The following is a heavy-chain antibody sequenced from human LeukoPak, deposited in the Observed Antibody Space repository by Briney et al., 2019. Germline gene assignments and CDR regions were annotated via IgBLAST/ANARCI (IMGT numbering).Heavy chain of an antibody. CDR1: GYTLTSYA. V-gene: IGHV1-3*01. CDR3: ARERVAVDYGMDV. J-gene: IGHJ6*02. D-gene: IGHD6-19*01. CDR2: INAGNGNT. Sequence: ASVKVSCKAFGYTLTSYAMHWVRQAPGQRLEWMGWINAGNGNTKYSQKFQGRVTITRDTSASTAYMELSSLRSEDTAVYYCARERVAVDYGMDVWGQGTLVTVSS.